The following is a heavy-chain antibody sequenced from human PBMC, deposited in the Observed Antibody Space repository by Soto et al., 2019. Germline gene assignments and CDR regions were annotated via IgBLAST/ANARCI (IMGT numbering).Heavy chain of an antibody. V-gene: IGHV1-18*01. CDR1: GYTFINYG. D-gene: IGHD3-10*01. CDR2: ISAYNGNT. Sequence: QVQLVQSGAELKKPGASVKVSCKASGYTFINYGINWVRQAPGQGLEWMGWISAYNGNTNYAQKLQGRVTMTTDTSTSTAYMELRSLRSDDTAVYFCARGWFGEFLYYFDYLGQGTLVTVSS. J-gene: IGHJ4*02. CDR3: ARGWFGEFLYYFDY.